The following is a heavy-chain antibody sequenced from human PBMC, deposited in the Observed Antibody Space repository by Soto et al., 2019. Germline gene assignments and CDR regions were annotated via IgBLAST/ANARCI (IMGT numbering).Heavy chain of an antibody. Sequence: QVQLQESGPGLVKPSETLSLTCTVSGGSISSYYWSWIRQPPGKGLEWIGYIYYSGSTNYNPSLNSRVTIAVDTSKNQFSLKLSSVTAADTAVYYCARSYRRYCSGGSCYSYYYYYIDCWGKWTTVTVSS. J-gene: IGHJ6*03. CDR2: IYYSGST. CDR1: GGSISSYY. D-gene: IGHD2-15*01. CDR3: ARSYRRYCSGGSCYSYYYYYIDC. V-gene: IGHV4-59*01.